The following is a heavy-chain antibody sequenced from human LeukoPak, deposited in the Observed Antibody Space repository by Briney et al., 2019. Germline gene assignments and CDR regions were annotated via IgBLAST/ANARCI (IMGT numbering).Heavy chain of an antibody. V-gene: IGHV1-2*06. D-gene: IGHD2-2*01. CDR1: GYTFTGYH. J-gene: IGHJ4*02. CDR3: ARDYCSSTSCLFDY. CDR2: INPNTGGT. Sequence: ASVKVSCKASGYTFTGYHMHWVRQAPGQGLEWMGRINPNTGGTEYAQKFQGRVTMTRDTSISPAYMALSRLRSDDTAVYYCARDYCSSTSCLFDYWGQGTLVTVSS.